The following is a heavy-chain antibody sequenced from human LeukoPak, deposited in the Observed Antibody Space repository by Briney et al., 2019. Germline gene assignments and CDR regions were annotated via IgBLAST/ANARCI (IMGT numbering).Heavy chain of an antibody. CDR1: GGSISSYY. CDR2: IYYSGST. D-gene: IGHD5-18*01. Sequence: SETLSLTCTVSGGSISSYYWSWTRQPPGKGLEWIGYIYYSGSTNYNPSLKSRVTISVDTSKNQFSLKLSSVTAADTAVYYCAREGYSYGPFDYWGQGTLATVSS. J-gene: IGHJ4*02. V-gene: IGHV4-59*01. CDR3: AREGYSYGPFDY.